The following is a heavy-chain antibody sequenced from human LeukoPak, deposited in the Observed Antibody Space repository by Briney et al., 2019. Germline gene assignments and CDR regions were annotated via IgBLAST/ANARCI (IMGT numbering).Heavy chain of an antibody. Sequence: ASVKVSCKTSGYIFITYGMSWVRQAPGQRLEWMGWVSAYTGQTHFAPKFQGRLTVTTDKSTTTGYMELRSLKFDDTAVYYCARDGWEVPRGDPLDFWGQGTMVTVSS. V-gene: IGHV1-18*01. J-gene: IGHJ3*01. CDR3: ARDGWEVPRGDPLDF. D-gene: IGHD1-26*01. CDR2: VSAYTGQT. CDR1: GYIFITYG.